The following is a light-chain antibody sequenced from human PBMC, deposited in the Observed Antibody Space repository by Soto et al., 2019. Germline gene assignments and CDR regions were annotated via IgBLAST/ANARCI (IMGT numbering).Light chain of an antibody. CDR1: SSDVGSYNL. V-gene: IGLV2-23*01. CDR2: EAN. J-gene: IGLJ1*01. CDR3: CSYAGSGAYV. Sequence: QSVLTQPASVSGSPGQSITISCTGTSSDVGSYNLVSWYQQHPGKAPKLMIYEANKRPSGVSNRFSGSKSGNTASLTISGLQAEDEADYYCCSYAGSGAYVFGTGTKVTVL.